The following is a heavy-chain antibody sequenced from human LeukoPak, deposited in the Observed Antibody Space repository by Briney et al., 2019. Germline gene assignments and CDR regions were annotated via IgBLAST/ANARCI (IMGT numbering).Heavy chain of an antibody. D-gene: IGHD6-13*01. CDR1: GYTFTRYY. V-gene: IGHV1-46*01. CDR2: INPSGGST. CDR3: ARERFTGSSWQLYYFDY. J-gene: IGHJ4*02. Sequence: GASVKVSCKASGYTFTRYYMHWVRQAPGQGLEWMGIINPSGGSTSYAQKFQGRVTMTRDTSTSTVYMELSSLRSGDTALYYCARERFTGSSWQLYYFDYWGQGTLVTVSS.